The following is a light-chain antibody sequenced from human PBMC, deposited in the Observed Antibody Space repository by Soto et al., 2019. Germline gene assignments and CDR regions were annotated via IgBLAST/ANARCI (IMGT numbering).Light chain of an antibody. J-gene: IGKJ2*01. V-gene: IGKV3-20*01. CDR1: QGVSSSY. Sequence: EIVLTQSPGTLSLSPGERATLSCRASQGVSSSYVAWYQQKPGQAPRLLIYDASSRATGIPDRFSGSRSGTDFTLTISRLEPEDFAVYYCQQYGSSLYTFGQGTKLEIK. CDR3: QQYGSSLYT. CDR2: DAS.